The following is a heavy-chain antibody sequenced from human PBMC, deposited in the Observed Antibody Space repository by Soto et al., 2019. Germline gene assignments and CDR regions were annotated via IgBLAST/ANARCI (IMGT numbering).Heavy chain of an antibody. CDR3: ARLYCSSVSCSNDY. D-gene: IGHD2-2*01. V-gene: IGHV4-38-2*01. CDR2: IYQSGKT. J-gene: IGHJ4*02. CDR1: GFPVSYGYY. Sequence: PSETLSLTCGVSGFPVSYGYYWGWIRQPPGKGLEWLGSIYQSGKTYYNPSLKSRLTLSMDTSKNEFSVRLRSVTAADTAVYFCARLYCSSVSCSNDYWGPGVQVTVSS.